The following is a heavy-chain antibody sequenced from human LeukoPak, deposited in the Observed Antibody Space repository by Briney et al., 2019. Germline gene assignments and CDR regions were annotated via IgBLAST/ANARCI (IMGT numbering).Heavy chain of an antibody. D-gene: IGHD6-13*01. J-gene: IGHJ4*02. V-gene: IGHV3-7*01. CDR2: IKQDGSEK. Sequence: GGSLRLSCAASGFTLSSYLMSWVRQAPGKGLEWVANIKQDGSEKYYVDSVKGRFTISKDNAKNSLYLQMNSLRAEDTAVYYCAREAAAGPATDYWGQGTLVTVSS. CDR3: AREAAAGPATDY. CDR1: GFTLSSYL.